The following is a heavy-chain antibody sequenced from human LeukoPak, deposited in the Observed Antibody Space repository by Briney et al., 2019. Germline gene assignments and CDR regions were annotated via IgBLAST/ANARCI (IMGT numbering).Heavy chain of an antibody. CDR3: ARDASGYFDY. J-gene: IGHJ4*02. D-gene: IGHD6-25*01. CDR1: GFPFSNYA. V-gene: IGHV3-23*01. CDR2: IGGSGGST. Sequence: GGSLRLSCAASGFPFSNYAMSWVRQAPGKGLEWVSAIGGSGGSTYYADSVKGRFTISRDNAKNTLYLQMNSLRAEDTAVYYCARDASGYFDYWGQGTLVTVSS.